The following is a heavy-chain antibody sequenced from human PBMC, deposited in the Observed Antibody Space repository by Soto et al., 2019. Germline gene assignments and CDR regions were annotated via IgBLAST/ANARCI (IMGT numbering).Heavy chain of an antibody. V-gene: IGHV1-18*01. Sequence: QVQLVQSGAEVKKPGASVKVSCKASGYTFTSYGISWVRQAPRQGLEWMGWISAYNGNTNYALKLQGRVTMTTDTATSTAYMEPRRLRSAVTAVYSCARDLSGNPGYWGQGTLVTVPS. CDR2: ISAYNGNT. CDR1: GYTFTSYG. D-gene: IGHD2-15*01. J-gene: IGHJ1*01. CDR3: ARDLSGNPGY.